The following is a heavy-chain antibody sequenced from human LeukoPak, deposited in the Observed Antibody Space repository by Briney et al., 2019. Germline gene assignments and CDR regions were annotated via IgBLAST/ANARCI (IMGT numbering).Heavy chain of an antibody. V-gene: IGHV4-39*02. CDR2: IYFGGRA. CDR1: GGSPSSRSHY. D-gene: IGHD3-16*01. CDR3: ARRGGGGGSLLDDWYFDL. J-gene: IGHJ2*01. Sequence: SETLSLTCTVSGGSPSSRSHYWNWIRQPPGKGLEWIGGIYFGGRAAYNPSLKSRVTVSADTSKNHFSLTLSSVTAADTAFYYCARRGGGGGSLLDDWYFDLWGRGTLVTVSS.